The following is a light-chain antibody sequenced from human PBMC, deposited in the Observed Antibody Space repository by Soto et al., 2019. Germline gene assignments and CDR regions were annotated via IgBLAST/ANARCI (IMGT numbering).Light chain of an antibody. V-gene: IGKV3-15*01. CDR2: GAS. J-gene: IGKJ4*01. CDR1: QRIYSN. Sequence: EVVMRQSPATLSVSPGEGATLSCRASQRIYSNLAWYQHTPGQAPRLLISGASTGATGLPSRFSGSGSGTDFTLTINSLQSEDVAVYYCQQYHHWPVTFGGGTKVEIK. CDR3: QQYHHWPVT.